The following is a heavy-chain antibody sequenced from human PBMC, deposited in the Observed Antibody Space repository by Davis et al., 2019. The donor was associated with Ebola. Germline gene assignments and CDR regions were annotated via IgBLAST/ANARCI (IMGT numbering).Heavy chain of an antibody. D-gene: IGHD2-2*01. CDR1: GFTFDDYI. V-gene: IGHV3-43*01. Sequence: GESLKISCAASGFTFDDYIMHWVRQVPGKGLEWVSLISWDGGSTYYADSVKGRFTISRDDSKNSLYLQMSSLRTEDTALYYCAKQSLGSTSLWFDPWGQGTLVTVSS. J-gene: IGHJ5*02. CDR3: AKQSLGSTSLWFDP. CDR2: ISWDGGST.